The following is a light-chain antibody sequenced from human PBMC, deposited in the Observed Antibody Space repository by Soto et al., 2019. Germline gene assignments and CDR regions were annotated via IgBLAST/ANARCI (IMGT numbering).Light chain of an antibody. CDR2: DVD. Sequence: QSALTQPASVSGSPGQSITISCTGTSSDVGGYNYVSWYQQHPGKAPKLMIYDVDNRPSGVSNRFSGSRSGNTASLPISGLQAEDEADNYCSSSTSSSTVVFGGGTELTVL. CDR1: SSDVGGYNY. CDR3: SSSTSSSTVV. J-gene: IGLJ2*01. V-gene: IGLV2-14*01.